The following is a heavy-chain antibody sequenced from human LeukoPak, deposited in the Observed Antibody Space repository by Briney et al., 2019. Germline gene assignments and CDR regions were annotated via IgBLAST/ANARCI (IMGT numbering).Heavy chain of an antibody. V-gene: IGHV6-1*01. J-gene: IGHJ4*02. CDR1: GDTISSNSGE. CDR3: AREDCTITSCYVDY. CDR2: TYYRSNAYK. D-gene: IGHD2-2*01. Sequence: SETLSLTCAVSGDTISSNSGEWDWIRQSPARGLEWLGRTYYRSNAYKDYAVSVKSRITINPDTSKNHFSLQLNSVTPEDTAVYYCAREDCTITSCYVDYWGQGTLVTASS.